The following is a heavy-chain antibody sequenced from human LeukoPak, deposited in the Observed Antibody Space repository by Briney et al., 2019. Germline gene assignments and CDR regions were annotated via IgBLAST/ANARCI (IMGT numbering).Heavy chain of an antibody. V-gene: IGHV4-39*07. CDR2: IYYSGST. CDR1: DGSISSTTHY. Sequence: SETLSLTCTVSDGSISSTTHYWGWIRQPPGKGPEWLASIYYSGSTYYNPSLKSRVTISVDTSKKRVSLKLSSVTAADTAMYYCARAPRVTMIIVTPGAFDMWGQGTMVTVSS. J-gene: IGHJ3*02. CDR3: ARAPRVTMIIVTPGAFDM. D-gene: IGHD3-22*01.